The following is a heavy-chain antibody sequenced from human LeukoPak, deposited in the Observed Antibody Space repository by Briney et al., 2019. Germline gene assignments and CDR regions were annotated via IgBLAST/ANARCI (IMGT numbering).Heavy chain of an antibody. CDR1: GFTFSSYA. Sequence: PGGSLRLSCAAFGFTFSSYAMHWVRQAPGKGLEYVSAISSNGGSTYYADSVKGRFTISRDNSKNTLHLQMGSLRAEDMAVYYCASLPLDYWGQGSLVTVSS. J-gene: IGHJ4*02. CDR3: ASLPLDY. V-gene: IGHV3-64*02. CDR2: ISSNGGST.